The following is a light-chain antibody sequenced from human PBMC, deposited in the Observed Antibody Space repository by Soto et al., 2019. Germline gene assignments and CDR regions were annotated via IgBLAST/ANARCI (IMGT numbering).Light chain of an antibody. V-gene: IGLV1-40*01. CDR2: GNS. CDR1: SSNIGAGYD. J-gene: IGLJ1*01. CDR3: QSYDSSLSVYV. Sequence: QSALTQPPSVSGAPGQRVTISCTESSSNIGAGYDVHWYQQLPGTAPKLLIYGNSNRPSGVPDRFSGSKSGTSASLAITGLQAEDEADYYCQSYDSSLSVYVFGTGTKLTVL.